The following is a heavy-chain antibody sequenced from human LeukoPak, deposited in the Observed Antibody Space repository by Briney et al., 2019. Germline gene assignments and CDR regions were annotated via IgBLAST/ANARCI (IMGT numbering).Heavy chain of an antibody. J-gene: IGHJ4*02. CDR1: GGSISSYY. CDR2: IYYSGST. V-gene: IGHV4-59*01. Sequence: PSEALSLTCTVSGGSISSYYWSWIRQPPGKGLEWIGYIYYSGSTNYGPSLKSRLTISVDTSKNQFSLKLSSVTAADTAFYYCARGPTRCYFDFWGQGTLVTVSS. CDR3: ARGPTRCYFDF.